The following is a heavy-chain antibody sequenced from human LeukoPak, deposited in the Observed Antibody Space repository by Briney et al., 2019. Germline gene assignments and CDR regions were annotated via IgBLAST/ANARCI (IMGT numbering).Heavy chain of an antibody. CDR3: ARGGATGRYYYYYGMDV. CDR1: GGTFSSYA. Sequence: GSSVKVSCKASGGTFSSYAISWVRQAPGQGLEWMGRIIPILGIANYAQKLQGRVTMTTDTSTSTAYMELRSLRSDDTAVYYCARGGATGRYYYYYGMDVWGQGTTVTVSS. V-gene: IGHV1-69*04. J-gene: IGHJ6*02. CDR2: IIPILGIA. D-gene: IGHD1-26*01.